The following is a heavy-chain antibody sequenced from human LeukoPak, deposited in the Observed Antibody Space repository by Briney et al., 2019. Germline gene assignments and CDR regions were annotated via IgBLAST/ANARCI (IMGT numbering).Heavy chain of an antibody. CDR2: ISYDGSNK. CDR1: GFTFSSYA. Sequence: GGSLRLSCAASGFTFSSYAMHWVRQAPGKGLEWVAVISYDGSNKYYADSVKGRFTISRDNSKNTLYLQMNSLRAEDTAVYYCARVGTYYYDSSGYPADALDIWGQGTMVTVSS. CDR3: ARVGTYYYDSSGYPADALDI. D-gene: IGHD3-22*01. V-gene: IGHV3-30-3*01. J-gene: IGHJ3*02.